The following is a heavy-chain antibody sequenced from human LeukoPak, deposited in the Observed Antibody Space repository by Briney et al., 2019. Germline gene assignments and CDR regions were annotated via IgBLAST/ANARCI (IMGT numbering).Heavy chain of an antibody. J-gene: IGHJ4*02. V-gene: IGHV3-23*01. CDR3: AKGTFGGVIVVSAYYFDY. CDR1: GFTFSSYA. Sequence: GGSLRLSCAASGFTFSSYAMSWVRQAPGKGLEWVSAISGSGGSTYYADSVKGRFTISRDSSKNTLYLQMNSLRAEDTAVYYCAKGTFGGVIVVSAYYFDYWGQGTLVTVSS. D-gene: IGHD3-16*02. CDR2: ISGSGGST.